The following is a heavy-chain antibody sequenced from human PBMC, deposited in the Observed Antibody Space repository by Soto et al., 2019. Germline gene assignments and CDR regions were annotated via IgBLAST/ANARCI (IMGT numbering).Heavy chain of an antibody. V-gene: IGHV1-18*01. CDR2: SNPYNGHK. CDR3: VRDRLRGYDNSGFYS. D-gene: IGHD3-22*01. CDR1: GYSFSYYG. Sequence: VASVKVSCKAFGYSFSYYGINWVRQAPGQGLEWMGWSNPYNGHKNYAQKFADRLTMTTDTSTATVSMELRNLKSDDTAVYYCVRDRLRGYDNSGFYSWG. J-gene: IGHJ5*01.